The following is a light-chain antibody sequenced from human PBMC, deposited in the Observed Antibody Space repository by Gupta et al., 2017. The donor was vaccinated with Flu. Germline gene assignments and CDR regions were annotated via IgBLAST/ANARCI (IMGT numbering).Light chain of an antibody. J-gene: IGLJ3*02. CDR3: SSYTSSSTLV. Sequence: QSALTQPASVSGSPGQSITISCTGTTSDVGTYNYVSWYQHHPGKAPKLMIYEVISRPSGVAIRFSASKSGTTASLTISGLQAEDEADYYCSSYTSSSTLVFGGGTKLTVL. CDR2: EVI. V-gene: IGLV2-14*01. CDR1: TSDVGTYNY.